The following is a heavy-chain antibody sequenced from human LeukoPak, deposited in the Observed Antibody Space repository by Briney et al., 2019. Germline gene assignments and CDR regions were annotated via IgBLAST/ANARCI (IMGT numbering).Heavy chain of an antibody. CDR3: ARSQPIYCSSTSCYPDY. Sequence: ASVKVSCKASGGTFSGYGFSWVRQAPGQGLEWMGRIIPVLGMTNYAQKFQGRVTITADKSTSTAYMELTNLRSGDTAVYYCARSQPIYCSSTSCYPDYWGQGTLVTVSS. CDR1: GGTFSGYG. V-gene: IGHV1-69*04. D-gene: IGHD2-2*01. J-gene: IGHJ4*02. CDR2: IIPVLGMT.